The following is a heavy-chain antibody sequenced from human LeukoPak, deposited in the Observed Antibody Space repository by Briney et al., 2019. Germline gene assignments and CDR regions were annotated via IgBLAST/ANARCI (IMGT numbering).Heavy chain of an antibody. D-gene: IGHD3-3*01. J-gene: IGHJ3*02. CDR2: IYYSGST. Sequence: PSETLSLTCTVSGGSISSGDYYWSWIRQPPRKGLEWIGYIYYSGSTYYNPSLKSRVTISVDTSKNQFSLKLSSVTAADTAVYYCARDITIFGGYSPQGPIWGQGTMVTVSS. V-gene: IGHV4-30-4*08. CDR3: ARDITIFGGYSPQGPI. CDR1: GGSISSGDYY.